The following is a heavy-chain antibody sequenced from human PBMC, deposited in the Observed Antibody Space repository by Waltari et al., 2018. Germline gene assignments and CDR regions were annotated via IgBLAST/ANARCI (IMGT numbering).Heavy chain of an antibody. CDR1: GGSISSDY. Sequence: QVQLQESGPGLVKPSETLSLTCTVSGGSISSDYWSWIRQHPGKGLEWIGYIYYSGSTNYNPSLKSRVTISVDTSKNQFSLKLSSVTAADTAVYYCARSRAARPLDPWGQGTLV. CDR2: IYYSGST. D-gene: IGHD6-6*01. V-gene: IGHV4-59*01. J-gene: IGHJ5*02. CDR3: ARSRAARPLDP.